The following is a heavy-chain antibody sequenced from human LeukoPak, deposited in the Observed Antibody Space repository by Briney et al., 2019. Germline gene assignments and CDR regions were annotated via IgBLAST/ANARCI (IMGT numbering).Heavy chain of an antibody. CDR2: IKTKTDGGTT. CDR1: GFTITNAW. V-gene: IGHV3-15*01. Sequence: GGSLRLSCAASGFTITNAWMSWVRQAPGKGLEWVGRIKTKTDGGTTDYAAPVKGRFTISRDDSKNTLYLQMNSLKTEDTAVYYCTRATFGSGTHLDYWGQGTLVTVSS. J-gene: IGHJ4*02. CDR3: TRATFGSGTHLDY. D-gene: IGHD3-10*01.